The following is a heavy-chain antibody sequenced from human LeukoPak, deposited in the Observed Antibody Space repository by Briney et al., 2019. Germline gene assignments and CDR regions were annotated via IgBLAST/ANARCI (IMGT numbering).Heavy chain of an antibody. CDR3: ARDLYDLRSGYYGPGDY. D-gene: IGHD3-3*01. CDR1: GFTVSSNY. V-gene: IGHV3-30*03. CDR2: VSYDGRNQ. Sequence: GGSLRLSCAASGFTVSSNYMSWVRQAPGKGLEWVAVVSYDGRNQYYADSVKGRFTISRDNSKNTLYLQMNSLRTEDTAVYYCARDLYDLRSGYYGPGDYWGQGTLVTVSS. J-gene: IGHJ4*02.